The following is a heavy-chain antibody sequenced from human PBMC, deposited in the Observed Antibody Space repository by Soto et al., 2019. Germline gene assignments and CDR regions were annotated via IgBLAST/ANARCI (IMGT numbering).Heavy chain of an antibody. J-gene: IGHJ5*02. CDR1: GYTLTELF. CDR3: ATSRSPVVPATNWFDP. Sequence: GASVKVSCKVSGYTLTELFMHWVRQAPGKGLEWMGGFDPEDGETIYAQKFQGRVTMTEDTSTDTAYMELSSLRSEDTAVYYCATSRSPVVPATNWFDPWGQGTLVTVSS. V-gene: IGHV1-24*01. D-gene: IGHD2-2*01. CDR2: FDPEDGET.